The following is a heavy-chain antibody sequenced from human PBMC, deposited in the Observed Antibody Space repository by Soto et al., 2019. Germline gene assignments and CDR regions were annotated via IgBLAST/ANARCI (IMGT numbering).Heavy chain of an antibody. D-gene: IGHD3-22*01. CDR3: AKDHVNYYDSSGYSTPDY. CDR1: GFTFSSYA. CDR2: ISGSGGST. Sequence: GGSLRLSCAASGFTFSSYAMSWVRQAPGKGLEWVSAISGSGGSTYYADSVKGRFTISRGNSKNTLYLQMNSLRAEDTAVYYCAKDHVNYYDSSGYSTPDYWGQGTLVTVSS. V-gene: IGHV3-23*01. J-gene: IGHJ4*02.